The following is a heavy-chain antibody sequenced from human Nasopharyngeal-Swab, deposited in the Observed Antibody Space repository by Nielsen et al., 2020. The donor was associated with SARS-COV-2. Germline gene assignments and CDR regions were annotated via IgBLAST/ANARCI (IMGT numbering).Heavy chain of an antibody. J-gene: IGHJ4*02. Sequence: GESLKISCAASGFTFNTYWMSWVRQAPGKGPEWVANIKQDGSAIYYADSMKGRFTISRDNAKSSLYLQMNSLRAEDTAVYYCARDASSSTSADYWGQGTLVTVSS. CDR3: ARDASSSTSADY. CDR2: IKQDGSAI. CDR1: GFTFNTYW. V-gene: IGHV3-7*01. D-gene: IGHD2-2*01.